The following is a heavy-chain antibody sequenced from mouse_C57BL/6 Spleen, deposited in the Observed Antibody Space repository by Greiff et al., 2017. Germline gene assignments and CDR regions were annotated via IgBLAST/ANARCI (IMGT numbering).Heavy chain of an antibody. V-gene: IGHV14-2*01. D-gene: IGHD3-2*02. Sequence: EVQLQQSGAELVKPGASVKLSCTASGFNIKDYYMHWVKQRTEQGLEWIGRIDPEDGETKYAPKFKGKATITADTSSNTAYLQLRSLTSEDTAVYYCARGAQALYYAMDYWGQGTSVTVSS. CDR1: GFNIKDYY. CDR3: ARGAQALYYAMDY. CDR2: IDPEDGET. J-gene: IGHJ4*01.